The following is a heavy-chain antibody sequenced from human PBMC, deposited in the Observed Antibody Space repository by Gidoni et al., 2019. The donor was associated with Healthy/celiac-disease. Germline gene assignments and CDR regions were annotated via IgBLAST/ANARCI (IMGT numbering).Heavy chain of an antibody. D-gene: IGHD3-22*01. Sequence: EVQLLGSGGGVVQPVGALRLSCAASGFTFSSYAMSWVRQAPWKGLEWVSAISGSGGSTYYADSVKGRFTIFSDNSKNTLYLQMNSLRAEDTAVYYCANDLGCYYDSSDWGKVTLVTVSS. CDR2: ISGSGGST. J-gene: IGHJ4*02. V-gene: IGHV3-23*01. CDR3: ANDLGCYYDSSD. CDR1: GFTFSSYA.